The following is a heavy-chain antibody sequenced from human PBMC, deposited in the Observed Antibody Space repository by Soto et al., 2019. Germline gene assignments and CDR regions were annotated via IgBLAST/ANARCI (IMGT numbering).Heavy chain of an antibody. J-gene: IGHJ5*02. CDR2: IYCSGST. CDR1: GGSISSGGYY. V-gene: IGHV4-31*03. CDR3: ARSVFP. Sequence: QVQLQESGPGLVKPSQTLSLTCTVSGGSISSGGYYWNWIRQHPGKGREWLGYIYCSGSTYYNPSLKSRITLSVETSKNQSSLKLSSVTAADTAVYYCARSVFPWGQGTVVTVSS.